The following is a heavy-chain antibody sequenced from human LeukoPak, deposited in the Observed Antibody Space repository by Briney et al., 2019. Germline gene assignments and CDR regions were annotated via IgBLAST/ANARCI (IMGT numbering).Heavy chain of an antibody. CDR3: AMASSLAVAGYYYYYMDV. J-gene: IGHJ6*03. Sequence: SETLSLTCTVSGGSISTSNYYWGWIRQPPGKGLEWIGNIFYSGSTYYSPSLKSRVTISLDTSRNQFSLKLTSVTAADTAVYYCAMASSLAVAGYYYYYMDVWGKGTTVTVSS. CDR1: GGSISTSNYY. CDR2: IFYSGST. V-gene: IGHV4-39*07. D-gene: IGHD6-19*01.